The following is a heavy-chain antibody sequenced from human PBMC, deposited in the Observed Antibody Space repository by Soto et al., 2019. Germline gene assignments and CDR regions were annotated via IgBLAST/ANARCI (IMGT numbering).Heavy chain of an antibody. Sequence: PGGSLRLSCAASGFTFSSYGMHWVRQAPGKGLEWVAVISYDGSNKYYADSVKGRLTISRDNSKNTLYLQMNSLRAEDTAVYYCVRVPYSSSSTHNYYYYGMDVWGQGTTVTVSS. CDR1: GFTFSSYG. J-gene: IGHJ6*02. CDR3: VRVPYSSSSTHNYYYYGMDV. D-gene: IGHD6-6*01. V-gene: IGHV3-30*03. CDR2: ISYDGSNK.